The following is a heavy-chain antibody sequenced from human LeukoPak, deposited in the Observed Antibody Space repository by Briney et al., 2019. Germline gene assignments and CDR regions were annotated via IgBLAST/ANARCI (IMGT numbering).Heavy chain of an antibody. CDR2: ISSSGSTI. Sequence: PGGSLRLSCAASGFTFSSYEMNWVRQAPGKGLEWVSYISSSGSTIYYADSVKGRFTISRDNAKNSLYLQMNSLRAEDTAVYYCAGAPPSIAAAGTGEYFDYWGQGTLVTVSS. V-gene: IGHV3-48*03. CDR3: AGAPPSIAAAGTGEYFDY. D-gene: IGHD6-13*01. CDR1: GFTFSSYE. J-gene: IGHJ4*02.